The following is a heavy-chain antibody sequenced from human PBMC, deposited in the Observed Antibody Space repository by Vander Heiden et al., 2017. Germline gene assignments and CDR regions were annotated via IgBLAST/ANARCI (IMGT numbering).Heavy chain of an antibody. CDR2: IIPIFGTA. CDR3: ARSLLWGDYTHNWFDP. D-gene: IGHD4-17*01. J-gene: IGHJ5*02. V-gene: IGHV1-69*01. Sequence: QVQLVQSGAEVKKPGSSVTVSCKASGGTFSSYAISWVRQAPGQGLEWMGGIIPIFGTANYAQKFQGRVTITADEATSTAYMELSSLRSEDTAVYYCARSLLWGDYTHNWFDPWGQGTLVTVSS. CDR1: GGTFSSYA.